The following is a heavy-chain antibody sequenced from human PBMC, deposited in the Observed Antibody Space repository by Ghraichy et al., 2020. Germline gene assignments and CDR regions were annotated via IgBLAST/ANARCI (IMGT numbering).Heavy chain of an antibody. Sequence: GGSLRLSCAASGFIFSNAWMSWVRQAPGKGLEWVGRIKSKTDGGTTDYAAPVKGRFTISRDDSKKTLYLQMNSLKTEVTAVYYGTTVSYFDWLLYPVSLSRPNYYYYGMDVWGQGTTVTVSS. CDR1: GFIFSNAW. J-gene: IGHJ6*02. V-gene: IGHV3-15*01. CDR3: TTVSYFDWLLYPVSLSRPNYYYYGMDV. CDR2: IKSKTDGGTT. D-gene: IGHD3-9*01.